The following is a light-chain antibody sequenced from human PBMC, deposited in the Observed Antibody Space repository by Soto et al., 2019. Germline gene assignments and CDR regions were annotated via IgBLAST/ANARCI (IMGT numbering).Light chain of an antibody. CDR2: GAS. CDR1: QRVTNSY. J-gene: IGKJ1*01. Sequence: EILLSQSPDTLSLSPGERATLSCRASQRVTNSYLAWYQQKPGQAPRLLIFGASSRATGIPDRFSGSGSGTDFTLTISSLEPEDFALYFCHQYGTSPRTFGPGTKVDIK. CDR3: HQYGTSPRT. V-gene: IGKV3-20*01.